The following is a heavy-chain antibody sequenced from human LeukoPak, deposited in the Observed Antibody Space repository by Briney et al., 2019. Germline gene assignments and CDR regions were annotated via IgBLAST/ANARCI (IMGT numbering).Heavy chain of an antibody. J-gene: IGHJ4*02. CDR2: VSGSGDRM. V-gene: IGHV3-23*01. Sequence: GGSPRLSCAASGFTSSSYALNWVRQAPGKGLEWVATVSGSGDRMYHADSVKGRFTISRDNSKNTIYLQMNSLRAEDTALYYCAKAAAAPGFDFWGQGTLVTVSS. CDR3: AKAAAAPGFDF. D-gene: IGHD6-13*01. CDR1: GFTSSSYA.